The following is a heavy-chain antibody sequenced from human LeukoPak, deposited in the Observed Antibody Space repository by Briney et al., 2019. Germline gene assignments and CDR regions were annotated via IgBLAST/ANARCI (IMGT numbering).Heavy chain of an antibody. CDR1: GFTFSSYE. Sequence: GGSLRLSCATSGFTFSSYEMNWVRQAPGKGLEWVSYISSSGSTIYYADSVEGRFTISRDNAKNSLYLQMNSLRAEDTAVYYCARDTLSMAEQQLVRYFDYWGQGTLVTVSS. V-gene: IGHV3-48*03. CDR2: ISSSGSTI. CDR3: ARDTLSMAEQQLVRYFDY. D-gene: IGHD6-13*01. J-gene: IGHJ4*02.